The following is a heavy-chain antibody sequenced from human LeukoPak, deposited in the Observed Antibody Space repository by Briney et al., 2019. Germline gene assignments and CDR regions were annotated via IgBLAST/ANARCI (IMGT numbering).Heavy chain of an antibody. CDR1: KFTVNTYW. CDR2: INSDGSIV. J-gene: IGHJ4*02. Sequence: PGGSLRLSCAASKFTVNTYWIYWVRQAPGKGLVWVSHINSDGSIVNYGDSVKGRFTISRDNAKNTLYLQMNSLRADDTALYFCSRGRNWDDGDYWGQGTLVTVSS. D-gene: IGHD1-1*01. V-gene: IGHV3-74*01. CDR3: SRGRNWDDGDY.